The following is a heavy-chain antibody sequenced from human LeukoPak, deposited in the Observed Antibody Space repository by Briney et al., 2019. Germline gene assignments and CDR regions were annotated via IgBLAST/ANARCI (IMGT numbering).Heavy chain of an antibody. CDR2: ISAYNGKT. CDR3: ARDGGSYSSSWYDY. J-gene: IGHJ4*02. Sequence: ASVKVSCKASGYTFARYGISWVRQAPGQGLEWMGWISAYNGKTNYAQKLQGRVTMTTDTSTSTAYMELRSLRSDDTAVYYCARDGGSYSSSWYDYWGQGTLVTVSS. D-gene: IGHD6-13*01. CDR1: GYTFARYG. V-gene: IGHV1-18*01.